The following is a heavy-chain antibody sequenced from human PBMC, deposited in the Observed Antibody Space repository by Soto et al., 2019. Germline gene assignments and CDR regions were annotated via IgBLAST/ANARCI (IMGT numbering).Heavy chain of an antibody. CDR3: ARDADYRDYWSGYALRYHVMDV. V-gene: IGHV1-8*01. CDR1: GYTFTSYG. CDR2: MNPNSGNT. Sequence: GASVKVSCKASGYTFTSYGINWVLQATGQGLDWRGLMNPNSGNTGYAQKFQGRVTMTRNTSISTAYMELSSLRAEDTALYYCARDADYRDYWSGYALRYHVMDVWGQGTTVTVSS. D-gene: IGHD3-3*01. J-gene: IGHJ6*02.